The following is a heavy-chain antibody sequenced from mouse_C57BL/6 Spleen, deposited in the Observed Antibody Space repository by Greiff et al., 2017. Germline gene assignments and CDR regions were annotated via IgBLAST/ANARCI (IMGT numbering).Heavy chain of an antibody. J-gene: IGHJ1*03. CDR1: GYTFTDYE. Sequence: SGAELVRPGASVTLSCKASGYTFTDYEMHWVKQTPVHGLEWIGAIDPETGGTAYNQKFKGKAILTADKSSSTAYMELRSLTSEDSAVYYCTRRFITTVVATNFDVWGTGTTVTVSS. D-gene: IGHD1-1*01. V-gene: IGHV1-15*01. CDR2: IDPETGGT. CDR3: TRRFITTVVATNFDV.